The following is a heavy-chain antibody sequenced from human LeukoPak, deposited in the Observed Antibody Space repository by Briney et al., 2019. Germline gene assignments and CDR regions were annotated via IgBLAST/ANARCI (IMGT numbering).Heavy chain of an antibody. D-gene: IGHD6-19*01. CDR3: AKDRSERIYYYYGMDV. CDR1: GFTFSTYS. CDR2: ISSSSRYI. Sequence: GGSLRLSCAASGFTFSTYSMNWVRQVPEKGLEWISSISSSSRYIYYADSVKGRFTISRDNSKNTLYLQMNSLRAEDTAVYYCAKDRSERIYYYYGMDVWGQGTTVTVSS. J-gene: IGHJ6*02. V-gene: IGHV3-21*04.